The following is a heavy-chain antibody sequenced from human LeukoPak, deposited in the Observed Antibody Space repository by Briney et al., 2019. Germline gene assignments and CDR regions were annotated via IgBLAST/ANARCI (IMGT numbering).Heavy chain of an antibody. CDR2: IIPIFGTA. CDR3: ARPYCSSTSCSNYFDY. D-gene: IGHD2-2*01. CDR1: GGTFSSYA. J-gene: IGHJ4*02. Sequence: SVKVSCKASGGTFSSYAISWVRQAPGQGLEWMGGIIPIFGTADYAQKFQGRVTITADESTSTAYMELSSLRSEDTAVYYCARPYCSSTSCSNYFDYWGQGTLVTVSS. V-gene: IGHV1-69*13.